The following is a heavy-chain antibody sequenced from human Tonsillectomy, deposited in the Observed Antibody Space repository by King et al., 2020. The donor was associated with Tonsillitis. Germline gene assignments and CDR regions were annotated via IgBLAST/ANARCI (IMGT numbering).Heavy chain of an antibody. CDR1: GGSFSGYY. D-gene: IGHD2-2*01. J-gene: IGHJ4*02. CDR3: ARQGCSSTSCLFDY. CDR2: INHSGST. Sequence: VQLQQWGAGLLKPSETLSLTCAVYGGSFSGYYWSWIRQPPGKGLEWIGEINHSGSTNYNPSLKGRVTTSVDTSKNQISLKLRSVTAADTAVYYCARQGCSSTSCLFDYWGQGTLVTVSS. V-gene: IGHV4-34*01.